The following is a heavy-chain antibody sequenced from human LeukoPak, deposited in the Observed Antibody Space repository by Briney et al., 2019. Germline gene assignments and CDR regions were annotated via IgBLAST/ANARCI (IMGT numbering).Heavy chain of an antibody. CDR3: ERGGFDTIGFDY. CDR1: GVTFSSYW. D-gene: IGHD3-10*01. Sequence: GGSLRLSCVASGVTFSSYWMHSVRQAPGKGLVWVSRINSDGSTTTYADSVRGRFTISRDNAKHTLYLQMNSLRAEDTAVYYCERGGFDTIGFDYWGQGTLVTVSS. V-gene: IGHV3-74*01. CDR2: INSDGSTT. J-gene: IGHJ4*02.